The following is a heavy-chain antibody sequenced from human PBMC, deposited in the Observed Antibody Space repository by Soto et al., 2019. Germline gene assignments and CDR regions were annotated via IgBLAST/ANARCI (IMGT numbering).Heavy chain of an antibody. V-gene: IGHV3-30*18. J-gene: IGHJ5*02. D-gene: IGHD4-17*01. CDR1: GFSFSSYG. Sequence: GGSLRLSCTASGFSFSSYGVHWVRQAPGKGLEWVAVISYHGVNKYYADSVNGRFTISRDNSKNMVFLQMNSLRVEDTAVYYCGKYSDYGDHRDWFDPWGQGTLVTVSS. CDR3: GKYSDYGDHRDWFDP. CDR2: ISYHGVNK.